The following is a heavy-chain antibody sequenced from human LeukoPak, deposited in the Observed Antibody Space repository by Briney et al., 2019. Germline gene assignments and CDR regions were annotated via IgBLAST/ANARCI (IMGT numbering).Heavy chain of an antibody. J-gene: IGHJ4*02. CDR3: ARVGGDSGYDIRADLDY. CDR2: MSSGSRHI. CDR1: GFTFSDHS. Sequence: GGSLRLSCAASGFTFSDHSMNWVRQAPGKGLEWVSSMSSGSRHIYHAESVMGRFTISRDNAKSSLYLQMNSLRAEDTAVYYCARVGGDSGYDIRADLDYWGQGTLVTVSS. V-gene: IGHV3-21*01. D-gene: IGHD5-12*01.